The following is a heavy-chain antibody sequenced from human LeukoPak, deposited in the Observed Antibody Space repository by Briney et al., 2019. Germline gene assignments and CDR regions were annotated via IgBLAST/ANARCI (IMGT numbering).Heavy chain of an antibody. D-gene: IGHD2-8*01. CDR1: GGSISSSSYY. CDR3: ARGGDLGYCTNGVCLVDY. J-gene: IGHJ4*02. CDR2: IYYSGST. Sequence: SETLSLTRTVSGGSISSSSYYCGWIRQPPGKGLEWIGSIYYSGSTYYNPSLKSRVTISVDTSKNQFSLKLSSVTAADTAVYYCARGGDLGYCTNGVCLVDYWGQGTLVTVSS. V-gene: IGHV4-39*01.